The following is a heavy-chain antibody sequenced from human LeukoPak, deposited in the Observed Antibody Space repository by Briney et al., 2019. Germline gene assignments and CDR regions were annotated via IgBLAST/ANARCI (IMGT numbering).Heavy chain of an antibody. CDR2: IIPIFETA. CDR3: ARAIAGRPKRGYYYYMDV. V-gene: IGHV1-69*06. Sequence: SVKVSCKASGGTFSSYAISWVRQAPGHGLEWMGGIIPIFETANYAQKFQGRVTITADKSTSTAYMELSSLGSEDTAVYYCARAIAGRPKRGYYYYMDVWGKGTTVTVSS. CDR1: GGTFSSYA. D-gene: IGHD6-6*01. J-gene: IGHJ6*03.